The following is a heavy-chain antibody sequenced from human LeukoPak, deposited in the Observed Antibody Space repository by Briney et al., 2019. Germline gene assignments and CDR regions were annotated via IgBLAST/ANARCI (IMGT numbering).Heavy chain of an antibody. D-gene: IGHD6-19*01. CDR2: IISSSSYI. Sequence: KLGGSLILSCAASGFTFSSYSMNWVRQAPGKGLEWVSSIISSSSYIYYADSVKGRFTISRHNAKNSLYLQMNSLRAEDTAVYYCARDRGEYSSGWYINWFDPWGQGTLVTVSS. CDR3: ARDRGEYSSGWYINWFDP. V-gene: IGHV3-21*01. J-gene: IGHJ5*02. CDR1: GFTFSSYS.